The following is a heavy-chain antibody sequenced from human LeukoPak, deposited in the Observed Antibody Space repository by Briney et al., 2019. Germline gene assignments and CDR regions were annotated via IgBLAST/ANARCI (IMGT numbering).Heavy chain of an antibody. CDR2: ISGRSSAI. Sequence: GGSLRLSCAASAFIFSDYSMNWVRQAPGKGLEWISYISGRSSAIYYADSVRGRFTISRDNAKNSMYLQMNSLRAEDTAVYYCARDRLTSGSYFFDYWGQGTLVTVSS. CDR1: AFIFSDYS. J-gene: IGHJ4*02. CDR3: ARDRLTSGSYFFDY. D-gene: IGHD1-26*01. V-gene: IGHV3-48*01.